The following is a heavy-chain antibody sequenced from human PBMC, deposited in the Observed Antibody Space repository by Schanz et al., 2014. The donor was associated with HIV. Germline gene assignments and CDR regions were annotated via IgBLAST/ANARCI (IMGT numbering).Heavy chain of an antibody. CDR1: GFTFSSFW. D-gene: IGHD3-3*01. CDR2: IQQDGSEI. CDR3: AKGKSRLIWNVFDV. V-gene: IGHV3-7*01. Sequence: EVQLVESGGGLVQPGGSLRLSCAASGFTFSSFWMNWVRQTPGKGLEWVANIQQDGSEINYVDSVKGRFTISRDNAKNSLYLQMSSLRTEDTAVYYCAKGKSRLIWNVFDVWGQGTMVTVSS. J-gene: IGHJ3*01.